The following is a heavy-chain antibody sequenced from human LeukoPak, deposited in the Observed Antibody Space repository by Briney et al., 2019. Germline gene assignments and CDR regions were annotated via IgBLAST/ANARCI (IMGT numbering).Heavy chain of an antibody. D-gene: IGHD2-2*01. V-gene: IGHV6-1*01. CDR2: TYYRSAWYN. CDR1: GDSFSSNSVT. Sequence: SQTLSLTCAISGDSFSSNSVTWNWIRQSPSRGLEWLGRTYYRSAWYNDYAVSVRGRITVNPDTSKNQFSLHLNSVTPEDTAVYYCARRLTQYDCFDPWGQGILVTVSS. CDR3: ARRLTQYDCFDP. J-gene: IGHJ5*02.